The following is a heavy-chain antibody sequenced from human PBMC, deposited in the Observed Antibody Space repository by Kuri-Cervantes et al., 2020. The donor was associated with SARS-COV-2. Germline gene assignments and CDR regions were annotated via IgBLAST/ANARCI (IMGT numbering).Heavy chain of an antibody. J-gene: IGHJ4*02. CDR3: ARHDY. Sequence: GSLRLSCTVSGGSISSGGYYWVWIRQPPGKGLEFIGSIYYDGRTYYNTSLKSRVPISVDSSKNQFSLKLSSVTAADTAVYYCARHDYLGQGTLVTVSS. V-gene: IGHV4-39*01. CDR1: GGSISSGGYY. CDR2: IYYDGRT.